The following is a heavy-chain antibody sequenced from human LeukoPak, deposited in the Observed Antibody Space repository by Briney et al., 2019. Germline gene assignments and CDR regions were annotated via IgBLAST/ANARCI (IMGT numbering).Heavy chain of an antibody. J-gene: IGHJ5*02. CDR2: ISTSSSYI. V-gene: IGHV3-21*04. Sequence: NTGGSLRLSCAASGFTFSIYTMNWVRQAPGKGLEWVSSISTSSSYIYYADSVKGRFTISRDNAKNSLYLQMNSLRAEDTAVYYCAKFRGSLAWGQGTLVTVSS. CDR3: AKFRGSLA. CDR1: GFTFSIYT. D-gene: IGHD1-26*01.